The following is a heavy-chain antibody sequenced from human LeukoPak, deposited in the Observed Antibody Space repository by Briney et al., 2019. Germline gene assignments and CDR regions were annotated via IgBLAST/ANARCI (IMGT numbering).Heavy chain of an antibody. CDR3: ARQTGSGLFILP. J-gene: IGHJ4*02. Sequence: SETLSLTCAVSGVSISSSNSYWGWIRQPPGKGLEWIGSIYSGNTYYNASLKSQVSISIDTSKNQFSLRLTSVTAADTAVYYCARQTGSGLFILPGGQGTLVTVSS. CDR1: GVSISSSNSY. CDR2: IYSGNT. V-gene: IGHV4-39*01. D-gene: IGHD3/OR15-3a*01.